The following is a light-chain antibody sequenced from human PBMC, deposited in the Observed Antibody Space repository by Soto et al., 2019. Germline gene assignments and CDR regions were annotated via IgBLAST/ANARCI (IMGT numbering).Light chain of an antibody. CDR1: QSISSY. CDR3: QQSYSTSIA. Sequence: DIQMTQSPSSLSASVGDRVTITCRASQSISSYLNWYHQKPGKAPKLLIYAASSLQSGVPSRFSGSGSGTDFTLTISSLQPEDFATYYCQQSYSTSIALGQGPRLEI. V-gene: IGKV1-39*01. J-gene: IGKJ5*01. CDR2: AAS.